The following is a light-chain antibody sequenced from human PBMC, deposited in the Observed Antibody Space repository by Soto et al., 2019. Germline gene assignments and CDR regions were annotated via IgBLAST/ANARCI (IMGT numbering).Light chain of an antibody. Sequence: DVQMTQFPYTLSASVGGRVTITCRASQNVDTRLAWYQHKPGKAPKLLISAASNLESGVSSRFSGSGSGTQFTLTIRSLQPDDSATYYCQQYSHYTSFGQGTKLEL. CDR1: QNVDTR. CDR3: QQYSHYTS. V-gene: IGKV1-5*03. CDR2: AAS. J-gene: IGKJ2*01.